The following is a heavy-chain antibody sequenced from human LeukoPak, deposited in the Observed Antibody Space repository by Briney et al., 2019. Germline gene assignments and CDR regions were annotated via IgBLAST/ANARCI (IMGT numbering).Heavy chain of an antibody. D-gene: IGHD3-22*01. CDR1: GFTFSSDG. J-gene: IGHJ4*02. Sequence: GGSLRLSCAASGFTFSSDGMSWVRQAPGKGLEWVGHIKSKADGGTTDYTAPVKGRFIISRDDSKNTLYLQMNSLKTDDTAVYYCTKYDTSVNFDYWGQGTLVTVSP. V-gene: IGHV3-15*01. CDR2: IKSKADGGTT. CDR3: TKYDTSVNFDY.